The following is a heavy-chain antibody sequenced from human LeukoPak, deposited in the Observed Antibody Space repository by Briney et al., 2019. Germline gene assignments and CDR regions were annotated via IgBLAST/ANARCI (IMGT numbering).Heavy chain of an antibody. CDR2: INHSGST. CDR3: ARGQGYIWGSYRFDH. J-gene: IGHJ4*02. Sequence: SETLSLTCAVYGGSFSGYYWSWIRQPPGKGLEWIGEINHSGSTNYNPSLKSRVTISVDTSKNQFSLKLSSVTAADTAVYYCARGQGYIWGSYRFDHWGQGTLVTVSS. V-gene: IGHV4-34*01. D-gene: IGHD3-16*02. CDR1: GGSFSGYY.